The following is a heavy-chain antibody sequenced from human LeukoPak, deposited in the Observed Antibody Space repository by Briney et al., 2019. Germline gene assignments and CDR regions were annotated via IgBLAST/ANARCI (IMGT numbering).Heavy chain of an antibody. Sequence: AETLSLTCTVSGGSISSSSYYWGWIRQPPGKGLEWIGSIYYSGSTYYNPSLKSRVTIFVDTSKNQFSLKLSSVTAADTAVYYCARLNVVRYGSGSPFDYWGQGTLVTVSS. CDR1: GGSISSSSYY. V-gene: IGHV4-39*07. J-gene: IGHJ4*02. CDR3: ARLNVVRYGSGSPFDY. D-gene: IGHD3-10*01. CDR2: IYYSGST.